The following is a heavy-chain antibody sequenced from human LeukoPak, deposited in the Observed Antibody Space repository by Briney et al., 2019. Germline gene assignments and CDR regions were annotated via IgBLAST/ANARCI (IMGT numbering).Heavy chain of an antibody. CDR3: ARGGGLGDAFNM. J-gene: IGHJ3*02. Sequence: ASVKVSCKASGYTFTSYYMHWVRQAPGQGLEWMGIINPSSGSTSYEQKFQGRVTMTRDTSTSTLYMELSSLRSEDTAVYYCARGGGLGDAFNMWGQGTMVTVSP. CDR2: INPSSGST. CDR1: GYTFTSYY. V-gene: IGHV1-46*01. D-gene: IGHD3/OR15-3a*01.